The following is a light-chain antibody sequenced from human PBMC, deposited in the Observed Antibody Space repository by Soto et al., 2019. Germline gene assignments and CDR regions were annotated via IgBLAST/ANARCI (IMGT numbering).Light chain of an antibody. J-gene: IGLJ2*01. CDR3: SSFTSRSTLI. CDR2: EVR. Sequence: QSVLTQPASVSGTPGQWITISCAGTMCDIGAYNLVSWYQQHPDKAPRLIFYEVRNRPSVLPRRFSASKSGYAASLTISGLQAEDEAHYYCSSFTSRSTLIFCGGTKLTVL. CDR1: MCDIGAYNL. V-gene: IGLV2-14*01.